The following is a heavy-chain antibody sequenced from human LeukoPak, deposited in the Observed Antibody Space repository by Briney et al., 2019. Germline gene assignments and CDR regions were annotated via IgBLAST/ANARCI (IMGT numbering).Heavy chain of an antibody. Sequence: SETLSLTCAVYGGSFSGHYWSWIRQPPGKGLEWIGEINHSGSTNYNPSLKSRVTISVDTSKKQFPLKLSSVTAADTAVYYCVTYYFDSSGPKKNYWGQGTLVTVSS. CDR1: GGSFSGHY. J-gene: IGHJ4*02. V-gene: IGHV4-34*01. CDR2: INHSGST. CDR3: VTYYFDSSGPKKNY. D-gene: IGHD3-22*01.